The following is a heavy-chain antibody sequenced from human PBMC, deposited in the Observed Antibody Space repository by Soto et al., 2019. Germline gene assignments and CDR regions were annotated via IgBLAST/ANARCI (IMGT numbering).Heavy chain of an antibody. CDR2: IRSKANSYAT. CDR1: GFTFSGSA. J-gene: IGHJ3*02. CDR3: TRMIVVVSNAFDI. V-gene: IGHV3-73*01. D-gene: IGHD3-22*01. Sequence: GGSLRLSCAASGFTFSGSAMHWVRQASGKGLEWVGRIRSKANSYATAYAASVKGRFTISRDDSKNTAYLQMNSLKTEDTAVYYCTRMIVVVSNAFDIWGQGTMVTVSS.